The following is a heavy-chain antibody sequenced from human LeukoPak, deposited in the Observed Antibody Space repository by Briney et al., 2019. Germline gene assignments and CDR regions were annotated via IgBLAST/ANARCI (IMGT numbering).Heavy chain of an antibody. J-gene: IGHJ6*03. Sequence: SQTLSLTCTVSGGSISSGSYYWSWIRQPAGKGLKGIGRIYTSGSTNYNPSLKSRVTISVDTSKNQFSLKLSSVTAADTAVYYCARTALPLAIDYYYYMDVWGKGTTVTVSS. CDR3: ARTALPLAIDYYYYMDV. CDR2: IYTSGST. D-gene: IGHD2-21*01. CDR1: GGSISSGSYY. V-gene: IGHV4-61*02.